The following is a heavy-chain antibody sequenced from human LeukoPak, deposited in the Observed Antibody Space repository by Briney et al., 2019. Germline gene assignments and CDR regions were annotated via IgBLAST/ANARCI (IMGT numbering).Heavy chain of an antibody. D-gene: IGHD3-22*01. V-gene: IGHV3-9*01. Sequence: PGGSLRLSCAASGFTFDDYAMHWVRQAPGKGLEWVSGISWNSGSIGYADSVKGRFTISRDNSKNTLYLQMNSLRAEDTAVYYCARVLRYDNSGHDSFDIWGQGTMVIVSS. CDR1: GFTFDDYA. J-gene: IGHJ3*02. CDR3: ARVLRYDNSGHDSFDI. CDR2: ISWNSGSI.